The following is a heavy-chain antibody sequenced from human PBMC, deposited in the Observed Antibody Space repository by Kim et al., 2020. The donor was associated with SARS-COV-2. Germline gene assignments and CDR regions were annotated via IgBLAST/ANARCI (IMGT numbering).Heavy chain of an antibody. CDR1: GFMFSDYH. V-gene: IGHV3-72*01. D-gene: IGHD2-15*01. CDR2: SRKKAANYTT. CDR3: TRVSRWRDAYSLDY. J-gene: IGHJ4*01. Sequence: GGSLRLSCAVSGFMFSDYHMDWVRQAPGKGLEWVGRSRKKAANYTTEFAASVKGRFPISRDDSKKSLFLQMDSLKTEDTAVYYCTRVSRWRDAYSLDYWG.